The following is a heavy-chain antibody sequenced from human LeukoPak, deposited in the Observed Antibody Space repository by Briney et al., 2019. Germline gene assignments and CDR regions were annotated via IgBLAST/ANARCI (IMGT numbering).Heavy chain of an antibody. CDR1: EFTFSSYA. CDR2: VSNDGGDK. D-gene: IGHD3/OR15-3a*01. J-gene: IGHJ4*02. CDR3: AKAHLLDWLLPFDY. Sequence: SGGSLRLSCAASEFTFSSYAMHWVRQAPGKGLEWVALVSNDGGDKYYADSVKGRFTISRDNSKNTLYLQMHSLRGEDKGVYCCAKAHLLDWLLPFDYWGQGTLVTVSS. V-gene: IGHV3-30*18.